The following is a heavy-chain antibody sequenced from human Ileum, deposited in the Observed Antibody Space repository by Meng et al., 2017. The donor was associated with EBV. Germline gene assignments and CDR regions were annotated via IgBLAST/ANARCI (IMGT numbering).Heavy chain of an antibody. J-gene: IGHJ4*02. CDR1: GGSISSGGHS. CDR3: ARAHPVVYFFDY. D-gene: IGHD4-23*01. V-gene: IGHV4-30-2*01. Sequence: LQLQESGSGLVKPSQTLSLTCAVSGGSISSGGHSWSWIRQPPGKGLEWIGDIQHSGSTYYNSSLKSRVTISVDRSRNQFSLKLSSVTAADTAVYYCARAHPVVYFFDYWGQGTLVTVSS. CDR2: IQHSGST.